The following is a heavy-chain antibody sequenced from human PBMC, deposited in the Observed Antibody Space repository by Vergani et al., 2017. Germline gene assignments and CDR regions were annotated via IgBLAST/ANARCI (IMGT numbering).Heavy chain of an antibody. V-gene: IGHV4-31*03. CDR2: LYYSGST. Sequence: QVQLQESGPGLVKPSQTLSLTCTVSGGSISSGGYYWSWIRQHPGKGLEWIGYLYYSGSTYYNPSLKSRVTISVDTSKNQFSLKLSSVTAADTAVYYCARTVRIFWSGYASPDYFDYWGQGTLVTVSS. D-gene: IGHD3-3*01. CDR1: GGSISSGGYY. J-gene: IGHJ4*02. CDR3: ARTVRIFWSGYASPDYFDY.